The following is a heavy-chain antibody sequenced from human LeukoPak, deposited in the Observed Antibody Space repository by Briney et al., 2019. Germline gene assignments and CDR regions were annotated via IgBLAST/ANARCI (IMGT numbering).Heavy chain of an antibody. J-gene: IGHJ6*04. CDR2: IIPIFGTA. V-gene: IGHV1-69*06. Sequence: GSSVKVSCKASGGTFSSYAISWVRQAPGQGLEWMGGIIPIFGTANYAQMFQGRVTITADKSTSTAYMELSSLRSEDTAVYYCARDEPRGSGSYHSYYYYGMDVWGKGTTVTVSS. CDR1: GGTFSSYA. D-gene: IGHD3-10*01. CDR3: ARDEPRGSGSYHSYYYYGMDV.